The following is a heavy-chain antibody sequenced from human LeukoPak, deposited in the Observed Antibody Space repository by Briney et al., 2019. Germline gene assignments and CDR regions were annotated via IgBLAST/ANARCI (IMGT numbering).Heavy chain of an antibody. CDR3: ARDRYCGGDCYSNAFDI. CDR2: ISSSSTTI. Sequence: PGGSLRLSCAASGFTFSSYSMNWVRQAPGKGLEWVSYISSSSTTIYYADSLKGRFTISRDNGKNSLYLQMNSLRDEDTAVHYCARDRYCGGDCYSNAFDIWGQGTMVTVSS. V-gene: IGHV3-48*02. CDR1: GFTFSSYS. J-gene: IGHJ3*02. D-gene: IGHD2-21*02.